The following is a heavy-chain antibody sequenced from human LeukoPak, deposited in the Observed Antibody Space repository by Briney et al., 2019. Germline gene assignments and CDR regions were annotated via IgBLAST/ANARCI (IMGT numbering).Heavy chain of an antibody. CDR1: GFTFSSYG. Sequence: PGGSLRLSCAASGFTFSSYGMHWVRQAPGKGLEWVAVIWYDGSNKYYADSVKGRFTISRDNSKNTLYLQMNSLRAEDTAVYYCARDRPRWEPTYYFDYWGQGTLVTVSS. CDR3: ARDRPRWEPTYYFDY. D-gene: IGHD1-26*01. J-gene: IGHJ4*02. V-gene: IGHV3-33*01. CDR2: IWYDGSNK.